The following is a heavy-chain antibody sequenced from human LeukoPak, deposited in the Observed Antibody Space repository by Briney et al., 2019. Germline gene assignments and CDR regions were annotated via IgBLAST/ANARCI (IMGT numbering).Heavy chain of an antibody. Sequence: ASETLSLTCTVSGGSISSYYWSWIRQPPGKGLEWIGYIYYSGSTNYNPSLKSRVTISVDTSKNQFSLKLSSVTAADTAVYYCARERSYDSSGHDAFDIWGQGTMVTVSS. V-gene: IGHV4-59*12. J-gene: IGHJ3*02. CDR2: IYYSGST. CDR3: ARERSYDSSGHDAFDI. D-gene: IGHD3-22*01. CDR1: GGSISSYY.